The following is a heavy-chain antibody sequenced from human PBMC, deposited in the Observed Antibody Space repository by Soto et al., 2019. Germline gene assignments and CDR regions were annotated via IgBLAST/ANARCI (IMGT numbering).Heavy chain of an antibody. CDR2: IIPVFQTA. Sequence: QEQLVQSGAEVKKPGSSVKVSCKASGGLFSSYPISWVRQVPGQGLEWMGGIIPVFQTAYYTQRFQGRVTITADESTNPAYMELSSLRSEDTAIDYCARGGSGYTWFNEFWGQGTLVTVSS. V-gene: IGHV1-69*01. J-gene: IGHJ4*02. D-gene: IGHD3-22*01. CDR1: GGLFSSYP. CDR3: ARGGSGYTWFNEF.